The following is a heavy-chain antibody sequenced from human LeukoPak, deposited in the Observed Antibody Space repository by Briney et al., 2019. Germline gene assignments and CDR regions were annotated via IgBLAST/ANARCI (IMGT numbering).Heavy chain of an antibody. CDR1: GYSFTSYW. J-gene: IGHJ6*03. CDR3: ARHVISSRGPQPGNYYYYYYMDV. Sequence: KSGESLKISCKGSGYSFTSYWIGWVRQMPGKGLEWMGIIYPGDSDTRYSPSFQGQVTISADKSISTAYLQWSSLKASDTAMYYCARHVISSRGPQPGNYYYYYYMDVWGKGTTVTVSS. D-gene: IGHD1-14*01. CDR2: IYPGDSDT. V-gene: IGHV5-51*01.